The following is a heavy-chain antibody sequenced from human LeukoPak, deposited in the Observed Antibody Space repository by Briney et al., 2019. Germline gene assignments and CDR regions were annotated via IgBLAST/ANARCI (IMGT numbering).Heavy chain of an antibody. CDR2: IYYSGST. CDR3: ARGHSYGYRVAFDI. J-gene: IGHJ3*02. D-gene: IGHD5-18*01. CDR1: GGSISSSSYY. Sequence: PSETLSLTCTVSGGSISSSSYYWGWIRQPPGKGLEWIGSIYYSGSTHYNPSLKSLVTISVATSKTQFSLKLSSVTAADTAVYYCARGHSYGYRVAFDIWGQGTMVTVSS. V-gene: IGHV4-39*07.